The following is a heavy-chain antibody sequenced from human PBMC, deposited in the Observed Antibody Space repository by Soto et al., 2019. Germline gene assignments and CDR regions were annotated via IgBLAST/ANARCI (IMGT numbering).Heavy chain of an antibody. D-gene: IGHD6-13*01. V-gene: IGHV1-3*01. CDR2: INAGSGNT. CDR3: ARGLAADGA. CDR1: GYTFTHYA. J-gene: IGHJ5*02. Sequence: QVQLVQSGAEVKKPGASVKVSCTASGYTFTHYAIHWVRHAPGQRLEWMGFINAGSGNTKYSQTFKGRLTFTKDTSASTAYMDLSNLRAEDTAIYYCARGLAADGAWGQGTMVTVYS.